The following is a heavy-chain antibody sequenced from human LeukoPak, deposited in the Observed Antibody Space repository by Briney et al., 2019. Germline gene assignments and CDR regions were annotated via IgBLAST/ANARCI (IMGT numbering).Heavy chain of an antibody. CDR1: GFTFSSYG. Sequence: GGTLRLSCAASGFTFSSYGMSWVRQAPGKGLEWVSAISGSGISTYYADSVKGRFTFSRDNSKNTLYLQMNSLRAEDTAVYYCAKDRSIAAGDDAFDIWGRGTMVTVSS. D-gene: IGHD6-13*01. J-gene: IGHJ3*02. CDR2: ISGSGIST. CDR3: AKDRSIAAGDDAFDI. V-gene: IGHV3-23*01.